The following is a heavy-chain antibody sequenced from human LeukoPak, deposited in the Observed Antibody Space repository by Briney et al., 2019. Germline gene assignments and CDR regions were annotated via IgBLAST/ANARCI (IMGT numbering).Heavy chain of an antibody. Sequence: GGSLRLSCAASGFTVSSNYMSWVRQAPGKGLEWVSVIYSGGSTYYADSVKGRFTISRDNSKNTLYLQMNSLRAEDTAVYHCARAIRYSSSWYEFDYWGQGTLVTVSS. CDR2: IYSGGST. V-gene: IGHV3-53*01. CDR1: GFTVSSNY. J-gene: IGHJ4*02. D-gene: IGHD6-13*01. CDR3: ARAIRYSSSWYEFDY.